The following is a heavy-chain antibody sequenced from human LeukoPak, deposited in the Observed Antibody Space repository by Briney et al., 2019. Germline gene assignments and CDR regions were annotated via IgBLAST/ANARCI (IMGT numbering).Heavy chain of an antibody. CDR3: ARQVHAAAGTVRWFDP. J-gene: IGHJ5*02. V-gene: IGHV5-51*01. D-gene: IGHD6-13*01. Sequence: GESLKISCKGSGYSFTSYWIGWVRQMPGKGLEWMGIIYPGDSDTRYSPSFQGQVTISADKSISTAYLQWSSLKASDTAMYYCARQVHAAAGTVRWFDPWGQGTLVTVSS. CDR2: IYPGDSDT. CDR1: GYSFTSYW.